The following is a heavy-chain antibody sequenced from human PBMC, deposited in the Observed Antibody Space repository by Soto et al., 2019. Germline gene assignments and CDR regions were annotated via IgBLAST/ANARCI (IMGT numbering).Heavy chain of an antibody. Sequence: SDTLSLTCAVSGYSISSGYYWGWIRQPPGKGLEWIGSIYHSGSTYYNPSLKSRVTISVDTSKNQFSLKLISVTAADTAVYYCAREGGATDYWGQGTLVTVSS. CDR1: GYSISSGYY. J-gene: IGHJ4*02. CDR2: IYHSGST. D-gene: IGHD1-26*01. V-gene: IGHV4-38-2*02. CDR3: AREGGATDY.